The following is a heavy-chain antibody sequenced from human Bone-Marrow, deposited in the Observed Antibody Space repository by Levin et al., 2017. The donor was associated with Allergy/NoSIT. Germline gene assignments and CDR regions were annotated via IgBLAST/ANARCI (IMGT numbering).Heavy chain of an antibody. CDR1: RGSISTSNW. CDR3: AIDGSFNYSGMDV. V-gene: IGHV4-4*02. Sequence: PSETLSLTCAVSRGSISTSNWWSWVRQPPGKELEWIGEISHSGSTNYNPSLKSRVTISLDKSKNQFSLKLNSVTAADTAVYYCAIDGSFNYSGMDVWGHGTPVSVSS. D-gene: IGHD1-26*01. CDR2: ISHSGST. J-gene: IGHJ6*02.